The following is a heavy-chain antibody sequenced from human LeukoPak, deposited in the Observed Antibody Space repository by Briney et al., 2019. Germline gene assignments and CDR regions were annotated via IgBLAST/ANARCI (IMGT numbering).Heavy chain of an antibody. V-gene: IGHV3-21*01. CDR3: ARNIPVTRWGY. D-gene: IGHD2-21*01. Sequence: GGSLRLSCAASGFTFSSYSMNWVRQAPGKGLEWVSCISSGSSFIYYADSVKGRFTISRDNSKNTVYLQMNSLRAEDTAVYYCARNIPVTRWGYWGQGTLVTVSS. J-gene: IGHJ4*02. CDR2: ISSGSSFI. CDR1: GFTFSSYS.